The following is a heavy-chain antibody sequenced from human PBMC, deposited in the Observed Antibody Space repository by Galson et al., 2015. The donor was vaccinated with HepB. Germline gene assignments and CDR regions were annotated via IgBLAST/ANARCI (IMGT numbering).Heavy chain of an antibody. CDR3: AKDGIMVANNPYHFHY. V-gene: IGHV3-23*01. D-gene: IGHD2-15*01. CDR2: ITSSGGKT. J-gene: IGHJ4*02. CDR1: GFTFSNAW. Sequence: SLRLSCAASGFTFSNAWMNWVRQAPGKGLEWAASITSSGGKTYYTDSVKGRFTISRDNSKNTLFLQLNSLRAEDTAVYYCAKDGIMVANNPYHFHYWGQGTLVTVSS.